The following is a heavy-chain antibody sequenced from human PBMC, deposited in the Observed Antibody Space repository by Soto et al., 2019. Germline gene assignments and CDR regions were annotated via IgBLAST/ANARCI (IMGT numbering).Heavy chain of an antibody. CDR1: GYTFTSYG. CDR2: ISAYNGNT. CDR3: ARYSSSWYGFGDYYYYYYMDV. J-gene: IGHJ6*03. V-gene: IGHV1-18*01. D-gene: IGHD6-13*01. Sequence: GASVKVSCKASGYTFTSYGISWVRQAPGQGLKWMGWISAYNGNTNYAQKLQGRVTMTTDTSTSTAYMELRSLRSDDTAVYYCARYSSSWYGFGDYYYYYYMDVWGKGTTVTVSS.